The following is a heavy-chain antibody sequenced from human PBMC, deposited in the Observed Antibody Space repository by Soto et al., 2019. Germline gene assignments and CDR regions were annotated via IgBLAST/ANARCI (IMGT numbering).Heavy chain of an antibody. J-gene: IGHJ4*02. V-gene: IGHV3-23*01. CDR3: ANHTTFYFDRTAPGDYFDS. D-gene: IGHD3-22*01. CDR2: ITGSGGIT. Sequence: GGSLRLSCAASGFTFSSNAMSWVSRAPGKGLEWVSGITGSGGITDYADSVKGQFTISRDNTRNTLYLQMNYLRVEDTAVYFCANHTTFYFDRTAPGDYFDSWGQGTPVTVSS. CDR1: GFTFSSNA.